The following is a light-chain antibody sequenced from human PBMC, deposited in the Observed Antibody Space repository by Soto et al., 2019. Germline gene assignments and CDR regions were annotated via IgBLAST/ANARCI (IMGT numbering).Light chain of an antibody. Sequence: EIVRTQSPVTLSVAPGERAPFSCRASQSVSSNLAWYQQKPGQAPRLLIYGASIRATGIPARFSGSGSGTEFTLTISTLQSEDFAIYYCQHYNNWPPWTFGQGTKVDIK. CDR1: QSVSSN. V-gene: IGKV3-15*01. J-gene: IGKJ1*01. CDR2: GAS. CDR3: QHYNNWPPWT.